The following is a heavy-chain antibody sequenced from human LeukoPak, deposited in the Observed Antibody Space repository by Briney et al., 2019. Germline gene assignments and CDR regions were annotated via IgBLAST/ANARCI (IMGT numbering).Heavy chain of an antibody. CDR3: ASEGYCSTTSCYDFDY. J-gene: IGHJ4*02. CDR2: IKEDGSEK. CDR1: GFTFSSYW. D-gene: IGHD2-2*01. V-gene: IGHV3-7*01. Sequence: GGSLRLSCEASGFTFSSYWMSWVRRATGKGLEWVANIKEDGSEKKYVDSVKGRFTISRDNAKNSLYLQMNSLRAEDTAVYYCASEGYCSTTSCYDFDYWGQGTLVTVSS.